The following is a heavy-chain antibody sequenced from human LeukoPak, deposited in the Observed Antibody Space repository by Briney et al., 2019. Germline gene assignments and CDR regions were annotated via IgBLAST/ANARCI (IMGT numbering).Heavy chain of an antibody. J-gene: IGHJ5*02. Sequence: GGSLRLSCTASGFSFSNHYMRWIRQAPGKGLEWVANINEDGSNKWHLGSVKGRFTVSRDNARNSLYLQMNSLRAEDTAVYYCAREYSSSSSLRIDPWGQGTLVTVSS. V-gene: IGHV3-7*03. CDR2: INEDGSNK. CDR1: GFSFSNHY. CDR3: AREYSSSSSLRIDP. D-gene: IGHD6-6*01.